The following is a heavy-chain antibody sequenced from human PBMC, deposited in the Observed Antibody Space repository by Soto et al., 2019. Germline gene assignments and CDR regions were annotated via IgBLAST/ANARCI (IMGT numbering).Heavy chain of an antibody. Sequence: GASLRLSCAASGFTFSSYSMNWVRRAPGKGLEWVSYISSSSSTIYYADSVKGRFTISRDNAKNSLYLQMNSLRAEDTAVYYCARGSGSSQGPFDYRGQGTLVTVSS. CDR3: ARGSGSSQGPFDY. J-gene: IGHJ4*02. CDR2: ISSSSSTI. D-gene: IGHD3-10*01. CDR1: GFTFSSYS. V-gene: IGHV3-48*01.